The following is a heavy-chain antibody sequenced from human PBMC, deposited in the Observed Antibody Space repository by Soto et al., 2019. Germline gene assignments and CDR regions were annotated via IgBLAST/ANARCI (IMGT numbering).Heavy chain of an antibody. CDR1: GFTFSRYA. D-gene: IGHD2-2*01. CDR2: ISGSGGST. J-gene: IGHJ6*02. Sequence: GSLRLSCATPGFTFSRYAMSWVPQAPGEGLEWVSAISGSGGSTYYTDSVKGRFTISRDNSKNTLYLQMNSLRAEDTAVYYCAKGVLGYCSSTSCYSMSGYYGMDVWGQGTTVTVSS. CDR3: AKGVLGYCSSTSCYSMSGYYGMDV. V-gene: IGHV3-23*01.